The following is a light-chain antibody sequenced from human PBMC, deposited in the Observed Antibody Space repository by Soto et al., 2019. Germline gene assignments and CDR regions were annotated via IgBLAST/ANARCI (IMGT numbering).Light chain of an antibody. CDR2: KAS. J-gene: IGKJ4*01. CDR1: QSISSW. CDR3: QQYKSFSLT. V-gene: IGKV1-5*03. Sequence: DIQMTQSPSTLSASVGDGVTITCRASQSISSWLAWYQQKPGKAPKLLIYKASSLESGVPSRFSGSGSGTEFTLTISSLQPDDFAIYYCQQYKSFSLTFGGGTKVEIK.